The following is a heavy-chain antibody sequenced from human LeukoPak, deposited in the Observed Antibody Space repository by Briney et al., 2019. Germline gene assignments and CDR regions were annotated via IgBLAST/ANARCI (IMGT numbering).Heavy chain of an antibody. Sequence: PGGSLRLSCATSGFTFSSYWMSWVRQAPEKGLEWVANIKEDGSEKYYVDSVKGRLTISRDNAKDSLYLQMNSLRAEDRAVYYCASWGVGDYNYWGQGTLVTVSS. D-gene: IGHD4-17*01. CDR2: IKEDGSEK. CDR1: GFTFSSYW. V-gene: IGHV3-7*01. J-gene: IGHJ4*02. CDR3: ASWGVGDYNY.